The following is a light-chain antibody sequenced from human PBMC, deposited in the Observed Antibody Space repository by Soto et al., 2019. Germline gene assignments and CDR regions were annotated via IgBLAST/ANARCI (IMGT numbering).Light chain of an antibody. J-gene: IGKJ5*01. Sequence: EIVLPQSPAPLSLSPGDCLTLSCRAGQSVSSYLAWYQQKPGQAPRLLIYDASNRATGIPARFSGRGSGTDFTLTISSLEPEDLAVYYCQQRSNWRVTFGQGTRLEIK. CDR2: DAS. V-gene: IGKV3-11*01. CDR1: QSVSSY. CDR3: QQRSNWRVT.